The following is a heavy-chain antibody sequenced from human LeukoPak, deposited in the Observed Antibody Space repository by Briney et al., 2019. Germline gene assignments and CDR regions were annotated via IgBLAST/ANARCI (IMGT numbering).Heavy chain of an antibody. D-gene: IGHD4-17*01. V-gene: IGHV1-8*01. CDR3: ARGGFRGELDC. J-gene: IGHJ4*02. CDR1: EYPFTSYD. CDR2: LNPNSGHT. Sequence: ASVKVSCKASEYPFTSYDIIWVRQPTGQGLEWIGWLNPNSGHTGYAQMFQGRATLTRNTSISTAFMELSSLTSEDTAVYFCARGGFRGELDCWGQGTLVTVSS.